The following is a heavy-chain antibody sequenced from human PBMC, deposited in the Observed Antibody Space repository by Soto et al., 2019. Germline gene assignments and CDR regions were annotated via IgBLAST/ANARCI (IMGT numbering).Heavy chain of an antibody. CDR2: ISSSSSYI. V-gene: IGHV3-21*01. CDR1: GFTFSSYS. J-gene: IGHJ4*02. Sequence: GGSLRLSCAASGFTFSSYSMNWVRQAPGKGLEWVSSISSSSSYIYYADSVKGRFTISRDNAKNSLYLQMNSLRAKDTAVYYCARTLYYYDSSGYRWGQGTLVTVSS. CDR3: ARTLYYYDSSGYR. D-gene: IGHD3-22*01.